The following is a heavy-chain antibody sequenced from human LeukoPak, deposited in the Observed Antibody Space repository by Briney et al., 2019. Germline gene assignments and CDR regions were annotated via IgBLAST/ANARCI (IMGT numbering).Heavy chain of an antibody. CDR2: IIPIFGTA. CDR3: ARDQGRFLEWFPKTPSPYYYYGMDV. CDR1: GGTFISYA. J-gene: IGHJ6*02. D-gene: IGHD3-3*01. V-gene: IGHV1-69*01. Sequence: ASVKVSCKASGGTFISYAISWVRQAPGQGLEWMGGIIPIFGTADYAQKFQGRVTITADESTSTAYMELSSLRSEDTAVYYCARDQGRFLEWFPKTPSPYYYYGMDVWGQGTTVTVSS.